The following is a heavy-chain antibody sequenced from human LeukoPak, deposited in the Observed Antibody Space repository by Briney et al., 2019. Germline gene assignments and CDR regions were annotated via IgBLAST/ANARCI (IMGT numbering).Heavy chain of an antibody. V-gene: IGHV3-9*01. CDR3: AKDRLRGYSPIPDAFDI. D-gene: IGHD5-18*01. CDR1: GFDFEDYA. J-gene: IGHJ3*02. CDR2: ISWNSGAK. Sequence: GRSLRLSCAASGFDFEDYAIHWVRQVPGKGLEWVSGISWNSGAKAYADSVRGRFTISRDNAKNSLYLQMNSLRGEDTALYYCAKDRLRGYSPIPDAFDIWGQGTMVTVSS.